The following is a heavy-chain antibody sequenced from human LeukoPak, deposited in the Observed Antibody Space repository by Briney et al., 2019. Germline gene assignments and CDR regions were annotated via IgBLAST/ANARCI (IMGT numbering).Heavy chain of an antibody. J-gene: IGHJ3*02. CDR3: ARGAVAGIDI. CDR2: INPDSGGT. V-gene: IGHV1-2*02. D-gene: IGHD6-19*01. CDR1: GYTLTGYH. Sequence: DSVKVSCKASGYTLTGYHMHWVRQAPGQGLEWMGWINPDSGGTNYAQKFQGSVTMTRDTSISTAYMELSRLRSGDTAVYYCARGAVAGIDIWGQGTLVTVSS.